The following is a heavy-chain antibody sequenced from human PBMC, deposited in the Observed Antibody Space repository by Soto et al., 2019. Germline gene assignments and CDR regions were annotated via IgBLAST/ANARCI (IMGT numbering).Heavy chain of an antibody. Sequence: SETLSLTCTVSGGSFSSGSYYWSWIRQPPGKGLEWIGYIYYSGSTNYNPSLKSRVTISVDTSKNQLSLKLSSVTAADTAVDYGARDARGVRSGTDPWGQGTLVTVSS. CDR2: IYYSGST. V-gene: IGHV4-61*01. CDR3: ARDARGVRSGTDP. CDR1: GGSFSSGSYY. J-gene: IGHJ5*02. D-gene: IGHD1-1*01.